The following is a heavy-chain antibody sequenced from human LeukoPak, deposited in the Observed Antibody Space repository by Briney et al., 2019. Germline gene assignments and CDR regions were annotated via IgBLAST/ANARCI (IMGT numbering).Heavy chain of an antibody. CDR1: GFTFSGSA. J-gene: IGHJ4*02. D-gene: IGHD1-7*01. Sequence: GGSLRLSCAASGFTFSGSAMHWIRQASGKGLEWVGRIRSKANSYATAYAASVKGRFTISRDDSKNTAYLQMNSLKTEDTAVYYCTRLTGTTRPYFDYWGQGTLVTVSS. V-gene: IGHV3-73*01. CDR3: TRLTGTTRPYFDY. CDR2: IRSKANSYAT.